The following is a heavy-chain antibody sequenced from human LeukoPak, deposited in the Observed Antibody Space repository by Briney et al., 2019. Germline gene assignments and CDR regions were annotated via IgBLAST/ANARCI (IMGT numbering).Heavy chain of an antibody. J-gene: IGHJ4*02. CDR2: ISTSSSYI. CDR1: GFTFSSYS. D-gene: IGHD3-10*01. V-gene: IGHV3-21*01. Sequence: GGSLRLSCAASGFTFSSYSMNWVRQAPGKGLEWVSSISTSSSYIHYADSVKGRFTISRDNAKNSLYLQMNSLRVEDTAVYYCARGSKWFGELIRRGEYYFDYWGQGTLVTVSS. CDR3: ARGSKWFGELIRRGEYYFDY.